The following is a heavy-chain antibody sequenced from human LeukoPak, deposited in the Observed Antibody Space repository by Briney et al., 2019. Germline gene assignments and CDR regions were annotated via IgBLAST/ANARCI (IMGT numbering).Heavy chain of an antibody. CDR3: TSPSQYYDILTGYSRPFDY. J-gene: IGHJ4*02. CDR2: IRSKANSYAT. V-gene: IGHV3-73*01. CDR1: GFTFSGSA. D-gene: IGHD3-9*01. Sequence: GGSLRLSCAASGFTFSGSAMHWVRQASGKGLEWVGRIRSKANSYATAYAASVKGRFTISRDGSKNTAYLQMNSLKTEDTAVYYCTSPSQYYDILTGYSRPFDYWGQGTLVTVSS.